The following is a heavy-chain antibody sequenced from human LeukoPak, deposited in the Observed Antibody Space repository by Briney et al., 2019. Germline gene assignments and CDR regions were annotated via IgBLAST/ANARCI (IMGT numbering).Heavy chain of an antibody. V-gene: IGHV3-21*01. CDR2: ITRSSIYI. CDR1: GFTFSSYS. CDR3: ARVRYDGSGYYSIHDY. D-gene: IGHD3-22*01. Sequence: GGSPRLSCAASGFTFSSYSMNWVRQAPGKGLEWVSSITRSSIYIYYADSVKGRFTISRDNAKNSLYPQMNSLRAEDTAVYYCARVRYDGSGYYSIHDYWGQGTLVTVSS. J-gene: IGHJ4*02.